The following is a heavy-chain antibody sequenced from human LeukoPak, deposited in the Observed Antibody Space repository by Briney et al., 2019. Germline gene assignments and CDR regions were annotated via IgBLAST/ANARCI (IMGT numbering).Heavy chain of an antibody. CDR1: GYTFTSYG. CDR2: ISAYNGNT. V-gene: IGHV1-18*01. D-gene: IGHD3-10*01. J-gene: IGHJ4*02. CDR3: AKSSTFGELLPVDY. Sequence: GASVKVSCKASGYTFTSYGISWVRQAPGQGLEWMGGISAYNGNTNYAQKLQGRVTMTTDKYTSTDYMGLRSVRSDDTAVYYCAKSSTFGELLPVDYWGQGTLVTVSS.